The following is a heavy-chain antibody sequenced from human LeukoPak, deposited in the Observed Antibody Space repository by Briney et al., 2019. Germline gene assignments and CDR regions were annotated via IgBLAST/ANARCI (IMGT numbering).Heavy chain of an antibody. D-gene: IGHD6-19*01. V-gene: IGHV4-61*02. J-gene: IGHJ4*02. CDR3: AREVRGIAVAGISY. Sequence: SETLSLTCTVSGGSISSGSYYWSWIRQPAGKGLEWIGRIYTSGSTNYNPSLKSRVTISVDTSKNQFSLKLSSVTAADTAVYYCAREVRGIAVAGISYWGQGTLVTVSS. CDR2: IYTSGST. CDR1: GGSISSGSYY.